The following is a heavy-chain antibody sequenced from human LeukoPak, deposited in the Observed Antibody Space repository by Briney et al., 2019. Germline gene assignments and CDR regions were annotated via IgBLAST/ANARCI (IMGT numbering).Heavy chain of an antibody. CDR2: ISGSTGYI. J-gene: IGHJ4*02. Sequence: KAGGSLRLSCAASGFTFSHYNMNWVRQAPGKGLEWVSSISGSTGYIYYADSAKGRFTISRDNAKNSLFLQMNSLRAEDTAVYYCARDRSSDWHFDFWGPGTPVTVSS. CDR1: GFTFSHYN. D-gene: IGHD6-19*01. CDR3: ARDRSSDWHFDF. V-gene: IGHV3-21*01.